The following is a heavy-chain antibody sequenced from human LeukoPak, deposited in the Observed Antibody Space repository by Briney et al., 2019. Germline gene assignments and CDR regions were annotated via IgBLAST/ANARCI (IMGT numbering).Heavy chain of an antibody. D-gene: IGHD4-23*01. CDR2: INPNSGGT. CDR1: GYTFTGYY. CDR3: ARDLYGATSETFDY. Sequence: ASVKVSCKASGYTFTGYYMHWVRQAPGQGLEWMGWINPNSGGTNYAQKFQGRVTMTSDTSISTAYMELSRLRSDNTAVYYCARDLYGATSETFDYGGQGTLVTVSS. V-gene: IGHV1-2*02. J-gene: IGHJ4*02.